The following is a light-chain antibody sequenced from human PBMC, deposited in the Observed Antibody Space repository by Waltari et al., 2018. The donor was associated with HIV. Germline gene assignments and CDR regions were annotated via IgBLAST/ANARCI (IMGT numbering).Light chain of an antibody. CDR1: QNIANN. V-gene: IGKV3-15*01. Sequence: EVVMTLSPATLSVSPGERATLSCRASQNIANNLTWNQQKPGQPPRLLIYGSSTRATGIPARFSGSGSGTEFTLTISSLQSEDFAVYYCQQYNNWPWTFGQGTKVEIK. CDR2: GSS. CDR3: QQYNNWPWT. J-gene: IGKJ1*01.